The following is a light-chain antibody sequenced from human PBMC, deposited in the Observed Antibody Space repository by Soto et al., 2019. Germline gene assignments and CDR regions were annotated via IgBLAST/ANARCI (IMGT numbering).Light chain of an antibody. J-gene: IGKJ4*01. V-gene: IGKV3-15*01. CDR1: QGVGSE. Sequence: EVVMTQSPATLSVSPGETAALSCRASQGVGSELAWYQQKLGQAPRLLIYAASTRATGIPARFSGSGSGTEFTLTISSLQSDDLAVYYCQQYNNWPPLTFGGGTKVEIK. CDR3: QQYNNWPPLT. CDR2: AAS.